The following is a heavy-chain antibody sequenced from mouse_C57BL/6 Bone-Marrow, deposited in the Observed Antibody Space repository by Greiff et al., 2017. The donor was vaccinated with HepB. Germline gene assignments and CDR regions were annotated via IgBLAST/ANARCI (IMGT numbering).Heavy chain of an antibody. Sequence: QVQLKQSGAELVRPGTSVKVSCKASGYAFTNYLIEWVKQRPGQGLEWIGVINPGSGGTNYNEKFKGKATLTADKSSSTAYMQLSSLTSEDSAVYFCARGRGWLPFDYWGQGTTLTVSS. J-gene: IGHJ2*01. D-gene: IGHD2-3*01. V-gene: IGHV1-54*01. CDR2: INPGSGGT. CDR3: ARGRGWLPFDY. CDR1: GYAFTNYL.